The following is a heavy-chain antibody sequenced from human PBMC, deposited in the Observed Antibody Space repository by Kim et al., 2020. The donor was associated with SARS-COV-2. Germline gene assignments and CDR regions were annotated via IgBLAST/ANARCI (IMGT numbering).Heavy chain of an antibody. CDR3: ARADIVVVVAATGFDY. D-gene: IGHD2-15*01. J-gene: IGHJ4*02. CDR1: GYTFTSYG. CDR2: ISAYNGNT. Sequence: ASVKVSCKASGYTFTSYGISCVRQAPGQGLEWMGWISAYNGNTNYAQKLQGRVTMTTDTSTSTAYMELRSLRSDDTAVYYCARADIVVVVAATGFDYWGQGTLVTVSS. V-gene: IGHV1-18*04.